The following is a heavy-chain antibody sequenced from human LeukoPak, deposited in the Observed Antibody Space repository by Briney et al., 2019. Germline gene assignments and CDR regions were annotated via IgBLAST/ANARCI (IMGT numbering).Heavy chain of an antibody. J-gene: IGHJ4*02. Sequence: SETLSLTCTVSGGSISSYYWSWIRQPPGKGLVWIGYIYYSGSTNYNPSLKSRVTISVDTSKNQFSLRLSSVTAADTAVYYCARDGGTAMVIWGQGTLVTVSS. V-gene: IGHV4-59*01. D-gene: IGHD5-18*01. CDR3: ARDGGTAMVI. CDR1: GGSISSYY. CDR2: IYYSGST.